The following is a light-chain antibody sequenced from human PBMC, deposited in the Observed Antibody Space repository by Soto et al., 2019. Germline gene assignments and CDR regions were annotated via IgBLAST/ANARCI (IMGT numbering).Light chain of an antibody. Sequence: QSALTQPAYVSGSPGQSITISCTGTSSDVGGYNYVSWYQQHPGKAPKVMIYEVSHRHSEVSNRFSGSKSGNTASLTISGLQAEDEADYYCISYTSSSLYVFGTGTKVTVL. CDR3: ISYTSSSLYV. J-gene: IGLJ1*01. CDR2: EVS. V-gene: IGLV2-14*01. CDR1: SSDVGGYNY.